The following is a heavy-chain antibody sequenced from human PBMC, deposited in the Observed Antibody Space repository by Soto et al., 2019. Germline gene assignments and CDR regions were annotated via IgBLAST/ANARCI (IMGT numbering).Heavy chain of an antibody. CDR2: INTDGSVT. V-gene: IGHV3-74*01. Sequence: LSCAGSGFTFSNFWMHWVRQAPGKGLVWVARINTDGSVTSHADSVKGRFTISRDNAKSTLYLQMTSLREEDSAIYYCARQTGLGATNYWGRGTLVTVSS. CDR1: GFTFSNFW. CDR3: ARQTGLGATNY. D-gene: IGHD1-26*01. J-gene: IGHJ4*02.